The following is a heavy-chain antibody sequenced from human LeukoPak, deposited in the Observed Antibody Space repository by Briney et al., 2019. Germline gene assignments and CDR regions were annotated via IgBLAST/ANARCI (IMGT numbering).Heavy chain of an antibody. CDR2: IYHSGST. CDR1: GYSFSSGYY. V-gene: IGHV4-38-2*01. Sequence: SETLSLTCAVSGYSFSSGYYWGWIRQPPGKGLEWIGSIYHSGSTYYNPSLKSRVTISVDTSKNQFSLKLSSVTAADTAVYYCARHSRGSKTDLDYWGQGTLVTVSS. CDR3: ARHSRGSKTDLDY. J-gene: IGHJ4*02. D-gene: IGHD1-14*01.